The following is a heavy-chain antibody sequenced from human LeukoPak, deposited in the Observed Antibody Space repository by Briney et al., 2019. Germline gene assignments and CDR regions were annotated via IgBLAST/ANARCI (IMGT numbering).Heavy chain of an antibody. CDR2: IRGVGDPA. CDR3: ATRRFGELTY. J-gene: IGHJ4*02. CDR1: GFPFSAYA. Sequence: GESLRLSCVASGFPFSAYAMSWVRQAPNKGLEWVSGIRGVGDPAYYAESVKGRFSISRDTSKNTLYLQMNSLRVEDTAVYYCATRRFGELTYWGQGTLVTVSS. V-gene: IGHV3-23*01. D-gene: IGHD3-10*01.